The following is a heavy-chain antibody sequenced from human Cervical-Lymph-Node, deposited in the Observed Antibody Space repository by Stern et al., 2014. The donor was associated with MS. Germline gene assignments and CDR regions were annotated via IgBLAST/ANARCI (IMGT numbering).Heavy chain of an antibody. Sequence: QVTLKESGPTLVKPTQTLTLTCTFSGFSLNTSGEGVGWISQPPGKALEWLAVIYWDADERYSPSLNSRLTITKDTSKNQVVLTMANMDPVDTGTYYCAHTTVTFDEAYGLDVWGQGTTVTVSS. CDR2: IYWDADE. D-gene: IGHD4-17*01. V-gene: IGHV2-5*02. J-gene: IGHJ6*02. CDR3: AHTTVTFDEAYGLDV. CDR1: GFSLNTSGEG.